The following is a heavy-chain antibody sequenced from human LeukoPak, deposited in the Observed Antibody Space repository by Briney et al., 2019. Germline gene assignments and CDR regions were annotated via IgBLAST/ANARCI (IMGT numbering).Heavy chain of an antibody. Sequence: SEPLSLTCTVSGGSLSSYYWSWIRQPPGKGLEWIGYIYYTRSTDYNPSLKSRVTISVNTSKNQFSLKLSSVTAADTAVYYCAREGYSGTFDYWGQGTLVTVSS. CDR3: AREGYSGTFDY. CDR2: IYYTRST. D-gene: IGHD1-26*01. J-gene: IGHJ4*02. V-gene: IGHV4-59*01. CDR1: GGSLSSYY.